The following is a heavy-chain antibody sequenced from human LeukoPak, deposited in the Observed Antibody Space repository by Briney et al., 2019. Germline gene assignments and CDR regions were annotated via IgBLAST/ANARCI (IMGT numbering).Heavy chain of an antibody. V-gene: IGHV4-61*02. J-gene: IGHJ6*03. CDR3: ASHPAPDYYYYMDV. Sequence: SETLSLTCTVSGGSISSGSYYWSWIRQPAGKGLEWIGRIYTSGSTNYNPSLKSRVTMSVDTSKNQFSLKLSSVTAADTAVSYCASHPAPDYYYYMDVWGKGTTVTVSS. D-gene: IGHD1-14*01. CDR2: IYTSGST. CDR1: GGSISSGSYY.